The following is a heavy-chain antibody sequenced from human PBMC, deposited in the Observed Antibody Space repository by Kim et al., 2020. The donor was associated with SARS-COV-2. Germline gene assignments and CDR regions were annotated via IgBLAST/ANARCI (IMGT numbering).Heavy chain of an antibody. D-gene: IGHD3-16*02. CDR2: INAGNGNT. CDR3: AREMETFGGVIVMVPYYYYYMDV. J-gene: IGHJ6*03. V-gene: IGHV1-3*01. CDR1: GYTFTSYA. Sequence: ASVKVSCKASGYTFTSYAMHWVRQAPGQRLEWMGWINAGNGNTKYSQKFQGRVTITRDTSASTAYMELSSLRSEDTAVYYCAREMETFGGVIVMVPYYYYYMDVWGKGTTVTVSS.